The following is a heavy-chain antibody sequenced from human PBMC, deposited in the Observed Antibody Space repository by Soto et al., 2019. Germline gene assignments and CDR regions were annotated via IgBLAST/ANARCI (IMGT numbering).Heavy chain of an antibody. V-gene: IGHV1-69*01. CDR3: ARVMVGATSAFDI. CDR2: IIPIFGTA. J-gene: IGHJ3*02. D-gene: IGHD1-26*01. CDR1: GGTFSSYA. Sequence: QVQLVQSGAEVKKPGSSVKVSCKASGGTFSSYAISWVRQAPGQGLEWMGGIIPIFGTANYAQKFQGRVTITEDESTSTADMELSSLRYEATAVYYCARVMVGATSAFDIWGQGTMVTVSS.